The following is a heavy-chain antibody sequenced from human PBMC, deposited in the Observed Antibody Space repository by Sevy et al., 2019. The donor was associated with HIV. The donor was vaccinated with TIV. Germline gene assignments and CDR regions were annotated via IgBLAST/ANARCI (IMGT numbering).Heavy chain of an antibody. Sequence: SETLSLTCSVSGVSISEYHWNWIRQSAGNRLEWIGRISSSGNSGYNSSFKSRVTISLDTSKNQFSLKLRSATVADTAFDFCARGRAMIDFWGQGIMVTVSS. CDR3: ARGRAMIDF. V-gene: IGHV4-4*07. CDR1: GVSISEYH. J-gene: IGHJ4*02. CDR2: ISSSGNS.